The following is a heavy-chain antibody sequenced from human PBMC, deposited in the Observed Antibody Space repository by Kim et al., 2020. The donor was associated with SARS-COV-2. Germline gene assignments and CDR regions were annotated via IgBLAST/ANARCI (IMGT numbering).Heavy chain of an antibody. J-gene: IGHJ3*01. D-gene: IGHD3-16*01. CDR3: ARELCASTFGSGCWFDRFD. CDR2: INTGNGAT. Sequence: ASVKVSCKASGYTFSRYAMIWVRQAPGRGFEWMGWINTGNGATNYAENFQGRVTMTSDTSVSTVYMELSGLRFEDTAFYYCARELCASTFGSGCWFDRFD. CDR1: GYTFSRYA. V-gene: IGHV1-3*04.